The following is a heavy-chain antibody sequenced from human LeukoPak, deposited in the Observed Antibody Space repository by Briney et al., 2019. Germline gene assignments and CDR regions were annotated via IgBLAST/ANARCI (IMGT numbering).Heavy chain of an antibody. Sequence: GGSLRPSCAASGFTVSSNFMSWVRQAPGKGLEWVSVIYAAGDTYYADSVEGRFTISRDNSKNTLYLQMNSLRAEDTAVYYCARSGSGWFDYWGQGTLVTVSS. CDR3: ARSGSGWFDY. D-gene: IGHD6-19*01. V-gene: IGHV3-53*01. CDR2: IYAAGDT. CDR1: GFTVSSNF. J-gene: IGHJ4*02.